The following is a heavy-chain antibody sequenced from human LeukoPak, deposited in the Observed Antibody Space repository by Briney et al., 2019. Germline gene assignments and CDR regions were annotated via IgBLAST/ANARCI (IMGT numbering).Heavy chain of an antibody. J-gene: IGHJ5*02. Sequence: ASVKVSCKASGYTFTGYYMHWVRQAPGQGLEWMGWINPNSGGTNYAQKFQGRVTMTRDTSISTAYMELSRLRSDDTAVYYCARDIVMVTYWFDPWGQGTLVTVSS. D-gene: IGHD5-18*01. CDR3: ARDIVMVTYWFDP. V-gene: IGHV1-2*02. CDR1: GYTFTGYY. CDR2: INPNSGGT.